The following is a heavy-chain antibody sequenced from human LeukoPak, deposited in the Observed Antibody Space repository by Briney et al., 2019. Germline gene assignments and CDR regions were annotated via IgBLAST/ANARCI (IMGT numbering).Heavy chain of an antibody. D-gene: IGHD1-26*01. CDR2: INHSGST. Sequence: SETLSLTCAVYGGSFSGYYWSWIRQPPGKGLEWIGEINHSGSTNYNPSLKSRVTISVDTSKNQFSLKLSSVTAADTAVYYCARGRMYSESPKRNNWFDPWGQGTLVTVSS. CDR3: ARGRMYSESPKRNNWFDP. J-gene: IGHJ5*02. V-gene: IGHV4-34*01. CDR1: GGSFSGYY.